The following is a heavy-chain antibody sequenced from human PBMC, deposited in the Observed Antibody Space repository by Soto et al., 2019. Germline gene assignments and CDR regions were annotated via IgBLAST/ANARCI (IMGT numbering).Heavy chain of an antibody. CDR3: ARGDVGAFDL. J-gene: IGHJ3*01. D-gene: IGHD1-26*01. CDR2: IHSDGSST. CDR1: GFPFSSYC. Sequence: GGAPKLSCAASGFPFSSYCMHLGRQVPGKGLVWVSRIHSDGSSTTYADSVKGRFTISRDNAKNTLYLQMASLRVEDTAVYYCARGDVGAFDLWGQGTMVTVSS. V-gene: IGHV3-74*03.